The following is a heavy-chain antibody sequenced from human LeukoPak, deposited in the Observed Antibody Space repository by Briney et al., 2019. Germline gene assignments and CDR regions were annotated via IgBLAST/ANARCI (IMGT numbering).Heavy chain of an antibody. CDR1: GFTFSSYG. V-gene: IGHV3-30*02. Sequence: GGSLRLSCAASGFTFSSYGMHWVRQAPGKGREGVAFIRYDGSDKYYADSVKGRFTIFRDNSKNTLYLQMNSLRDEDTAVYYCAKDVVFGGSSGVRDFDYWGQGTLVTVSS. CDR2: IRYDGSDK. CDR3: AKDVVFGGSSGVRDFDY. J-gene: IGHJ4*02. D-gene: IGHD3-22*01.